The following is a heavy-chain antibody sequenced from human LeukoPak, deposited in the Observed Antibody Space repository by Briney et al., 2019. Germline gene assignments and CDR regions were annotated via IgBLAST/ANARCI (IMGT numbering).Heavy chain of an antibody. CDR3: ARDTYYYDSSGYPVGYFDY. Sequence: KPSETLSLTCTVSGGSTSSYYWSWIRQPPGKGLEWIGYIYYSGSTNYNPSLKSRVTISVDTSKNQFSLRLSSVTAADTAVYYCARDTYYYDSSGYPVGYFDYWGQGTLVTVSS. D-gene: IGHD3-22*01. J-gene: IGHJ4*02. V-gene: IGHV4-59*01. CDR1: GGSTSSYY. CDR2: IYYSGST.